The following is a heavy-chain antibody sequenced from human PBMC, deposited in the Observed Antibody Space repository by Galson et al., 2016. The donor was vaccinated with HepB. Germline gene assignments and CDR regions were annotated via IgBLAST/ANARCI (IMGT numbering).Heavy chain of an antibody. J-gene: IGHJ4*02. V-gene: IGHV3-23*01. CDR1: GFTFSSYA. CDR3: ARGQQLAYFDY. Sequence: SLRLSCAASGFTFSSYAMSWVRQAPGKGLEWVSAISGSDGSTYYADSVKGRFTISRDNSKNTLYLQMNSLRAEDTAVYYCARGQQLAYFDYWGQGTLVTVSS. D-gene: IGHD6-13*01. CDR2: ISGSDGST.